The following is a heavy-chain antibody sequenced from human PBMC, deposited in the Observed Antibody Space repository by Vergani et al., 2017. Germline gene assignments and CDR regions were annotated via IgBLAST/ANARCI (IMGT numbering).Heavy chain of an antibody. J-gene: IGHJ3*01. CDR1: GFTFSSYA. Sequence: QVQLVESGGGVVQPGRSLRLSCAASGFTFSSYAMHWVRQAPGKGLEWVAVISYDGSNKYYADSVKGRFTISRDNSKNTLYLQMNSLRAEDTAVYYCAKDHSGGVWGQGTMVTVSS. V-gene: IGHV3-30-3*01. CDR3: AKDHSGGV. D-gene: IGHD2-8*02. CDR2: ISYDGSNK.